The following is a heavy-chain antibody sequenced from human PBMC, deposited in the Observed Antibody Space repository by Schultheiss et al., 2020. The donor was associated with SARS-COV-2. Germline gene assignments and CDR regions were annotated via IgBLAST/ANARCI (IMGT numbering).Heavy chain of an antibody. CDR2: ISGSGGST. D-gene: IGHD5-18*01. Sequence: GGSLRLSCAASGFTFTNNAMGWVRQAPGKGLEWVSAISGSGGSTYYADSVKGRFTISRDNAKNSLYLQMNSLRAEDTALYYCAKDAGRYSYGWSDHGMDVWGQGTTVTVSS. CDR1: GFTFTNNA. V-gene: IGHV3-23*01. CDR3: AKDAGRYSYGWSDHGMDV. J-gene: IGHJ6*02.